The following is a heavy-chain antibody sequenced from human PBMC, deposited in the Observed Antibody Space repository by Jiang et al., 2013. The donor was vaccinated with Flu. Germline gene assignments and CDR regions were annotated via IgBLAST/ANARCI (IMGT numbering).Heavy chain of an antibody. D-gene: IGHD6-19*01. CDR2: IIPIFGTP. V-gene: IGHV1-69*06. CDR1: GGTFSKDG. CDR3: ARERVAEAHNWFDP. J-gene: IGHJ5*02. Sequence: GAEVKKPGSSVKVSCKASGGTFSKDGISWVRQAPGQGLEWMGGIIPIFGTPDYAQKFQGRVTITADISTSTAYMELSSLRSEDTAMYYCARERVAEAHNWFDPWGQGTLVTVSS.